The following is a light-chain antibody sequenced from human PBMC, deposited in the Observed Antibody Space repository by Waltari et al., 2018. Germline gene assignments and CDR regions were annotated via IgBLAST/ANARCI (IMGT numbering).Light chain of an antibody. CDR3: SSYTNGVI. CDR2: DVN. CDR1: PGDFGGNTF. Sequence: QSALPQPAPVSGSPGRSTTIPGTGTPGDFGGNTFVSWYQQHPGKAPLLLIYDVNNRPSGLSHRFSGSKSGNTASLTISGLQAADEADYYCSSYTNGVIFGGGTKLTVL. V-gene: IGLV2-14*03. J-gene: IGLJ2*01.